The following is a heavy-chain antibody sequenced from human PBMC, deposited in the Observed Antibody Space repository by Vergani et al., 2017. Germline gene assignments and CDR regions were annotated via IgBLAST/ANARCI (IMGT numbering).Heavy chain of an antibody. CDR2: IDHTGRP. J-gene: IGHJ6*03. CDR3: ARVNTETNSHLYYDYYMDV. D-gene: IGHD4-11*01. V-gene: IGHV4-34*01. Sequence: QVQLQQWGGGLLKPSETLALICVVNGGSFTSYHWTWIRQSSGAGLEWVGDIDHTGRPDYNPSHKSRLTMSVNKSRNQLSRTLNSVTATDTAIYFCARVNTETNSHLYYDYYMDVWGQGTAVTVS. CDR1: GGSFTSYH.